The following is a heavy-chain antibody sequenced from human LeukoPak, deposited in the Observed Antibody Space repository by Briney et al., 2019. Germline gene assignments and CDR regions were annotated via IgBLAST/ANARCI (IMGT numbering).Heavy chain of an antibody. CDR1: GGSIINDDYY. V-gene: IGHV4-30-4*01. Sequence: SQTLSLTCTVSGGSIINDDYYWSWIRQPPGKGLEWIGYIYYSGTTYYNPSLKSRVTISVDTSKNQFSLKLSSVTAADTAVYYCARAGRESRVHDYWGQGTLVTVSS. J-gene: IGHJ4*02. CDR3: ARAGRESRVHDY. D-gene: IGHD3-10*01. CDR2: IYYSGTT.